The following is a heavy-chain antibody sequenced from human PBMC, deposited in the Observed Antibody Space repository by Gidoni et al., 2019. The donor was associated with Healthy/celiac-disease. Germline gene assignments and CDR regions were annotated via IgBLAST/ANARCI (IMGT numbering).Heavy chain of an antibody. Sequence: QVQLQASGPGLAKPSETLSLTCTVSGCSISSYYWSWIRQPPGKGLEWIGYIYYSGSTNYNPSLKSRDTISVDTSKNRFSLKLSSVTAADTAVYYCASGHDYGDYALNYWGQGTLVTVSS. D-gene: IGHD4-17*01. CDR3: ASGHDYGDYALNY. J-gene: IGHJ4*02. CDR1: GCSISSYY. CDR2: IYYSGST. V-gene: IGHV4-59*01.